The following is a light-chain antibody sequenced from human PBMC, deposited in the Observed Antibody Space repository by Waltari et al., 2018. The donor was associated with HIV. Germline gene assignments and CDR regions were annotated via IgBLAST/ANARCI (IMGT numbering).Light chain of an antibody. CDR1: TFNHGNNL. CDR3: AAWDDSLPGWV. Sequence: QSVLIQPPSASGTPGQRVTIPCSGSTFNHGNNLFYWYQQLPGTAPRLLIDGNNQRPSGVPDRFSTSKSGTSASLAISGLRSEDEVDYYCAAWDDSLPGWVFGGGTKLTVL. CDR2: GNN. J-gene: IGLJ3*02. V-gene: IGLV1-47*01.